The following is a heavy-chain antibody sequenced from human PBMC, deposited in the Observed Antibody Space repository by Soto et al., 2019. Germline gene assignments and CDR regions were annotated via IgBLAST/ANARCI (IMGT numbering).Heavy chain of an antibody. V-gene: IGHV3-7*01. CDR3: AKDRAPAQYTGYVD. D-gene: IGHD5-12*01. CDR2: IRQDGSAE. Sequence: GGSLRLSCAASGFAFSNYWMSWVRQAPGKGLEWVANIRQDGSAEYYLDSVKGRFTISRDNARNSLYPLMNSLRAEDTAVYYCAKDRAPAQYTGYVDWGQGTLVTVSS. CDR1: GFAFSNYW. J-gene: IGHJ4*02.